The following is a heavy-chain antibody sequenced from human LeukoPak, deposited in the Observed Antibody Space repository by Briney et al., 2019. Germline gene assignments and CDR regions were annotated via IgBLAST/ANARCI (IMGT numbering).Heavy chain of an antibody. CDR3: TGGYSSNWPNDY. J-gene: IGHJ4*02. CDR1: GFTFSNAW. V-gene: IGHV3-15*01. Sequence: PGGSLRLSCAASGFTFSNAWMSWLRQAPGKGLEWVGRIKSKTDGGTTDYAAPVKGRFTISRDDSKNTLYLQMNSLKTEDTAVYYCTGGYSSNWPNDYWGQGTLVTVSS. D-gene: IGHD6-13*01. CDR2: IKSKTDGGTT.